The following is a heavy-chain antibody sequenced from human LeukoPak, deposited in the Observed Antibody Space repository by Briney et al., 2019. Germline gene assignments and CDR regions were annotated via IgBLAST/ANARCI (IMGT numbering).Heavy chain of an antibody. CDR1: GFTFSSYG. CDR2: IWYDGSNK. J-gene: IGHJ4*02. V-gene: IGHV3-33*01. D-gene: IGHD3-22*01. CDR3: ARDRDHYDSSGYLDY. Sequence: GGSLRLSCAASGFTFSSYGMHWVRQAPGKGLEWVAVIWYDGSNKYYADSVKGRFTISRDNSKNTLYLQMNSLRAEDTAVYYCARDRDHYDSSGYLDYWGQGTLVTVSS.